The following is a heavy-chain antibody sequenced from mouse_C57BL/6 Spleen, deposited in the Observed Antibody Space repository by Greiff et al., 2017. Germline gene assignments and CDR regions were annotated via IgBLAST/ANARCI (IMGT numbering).Heavy chain of an antibody. CDR3: ARHKWSKAMDY. V-gene: IGHV5-9*01. J-gene: IGHJ4*01. CDR1: GFTFSSYT. D-gene: IGHD1-3*01. CDR2: ISGGGGNT. Sequence: EVKVEESGGGLVKPGASLKLSCAASGFTFSSYTMSWVRQTPEKRLEWVATISGGGGNTYYPDSVQGRFTISRDNATNTLYLQMSSLRSEDKALSYCARHKWSKAMDYWGQGTSVTVSS.